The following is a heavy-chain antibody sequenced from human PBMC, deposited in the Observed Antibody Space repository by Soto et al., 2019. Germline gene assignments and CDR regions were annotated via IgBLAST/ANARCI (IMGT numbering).Heavy chain of an antibody. Sequence: PSETRSLTCPVAARSITSGDYDWSWIRQPHGKGLEWIGHIYYTGGTYYSSCLDSQCTMSVHTSKNRFSLNLTSLYAADADVYYCATVIRDTAMFYFDHWGQGLLVTVSS. D-gene: IGHD5-18*01. CDR2: IYYTGGT. V-gene: IGHV4-30-4*01. J-gene: IGHJ4*02. CDR3: ATVIRDTAMFYFDH. CDR1: ARSITSGDYD.